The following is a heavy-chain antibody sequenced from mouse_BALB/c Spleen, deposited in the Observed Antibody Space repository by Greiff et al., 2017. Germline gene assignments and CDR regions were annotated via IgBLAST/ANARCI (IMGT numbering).Heavy chain of an antibody. CDR2: ISSGGSYT. CDR3: TRGRGYDGYYFFAY. J-gene: IGHJ3*01. Sequence: EVKVVESGGGLVKPGGSLKLSCAASGFTFSSYTMSWVRQTPEKRLEWVATISSGGSYTYYPDSVKGRFTISRDNAKNTLYLQMSSLKSEDTAMYYCTRGRGYDGYYFFAYWGQGTLVTVSA. D-gene: IGHD2-3*01. CDR1: GFTFSSYT. V-gene: IGHV5-6-4*01.